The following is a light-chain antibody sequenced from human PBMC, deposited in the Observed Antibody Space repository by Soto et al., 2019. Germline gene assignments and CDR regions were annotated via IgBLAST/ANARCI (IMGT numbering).Light chain of an antibody. J-gene: IGLJ1*01. CDR2: DVS. V-gene: IGLV2-14*01. CDR3: SSYTSSSTQV. Sequence: QSALTQPASVSGSPGQSITISCTGTSSDVGGYNHVSWYQQHPGKAPKLMIYDVSNRPSGVSNRFSGSKSGNTASLTISGLQAEDEADYYCSSYTSSSTQVFGTGTKLTVL. CDR1: SSDVGGYNH.